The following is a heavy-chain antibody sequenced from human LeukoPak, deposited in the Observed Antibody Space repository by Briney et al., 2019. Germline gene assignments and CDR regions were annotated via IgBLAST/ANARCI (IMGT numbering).Heavy chain of an antibody. CDR3: AKSVLRYCSGGSCYSAPDY. J-gene: IGHJ4*02. CDR2: ISYDGSNK. Sequence: GGSLRLSCAASGFTFGSYGMHWVRQAPGKGLEWVAVISYDGSNKYYADSVKGRFTISRDNSKNTLYLQMNSLRSEDTAVYYCAKSVLRYCSGGSCYSAPDYWGQGTLVTVSS. D-gene: IGHD2-15*01. CDR1: GFTFGSYG. V-gene: IGHV3-30*18.